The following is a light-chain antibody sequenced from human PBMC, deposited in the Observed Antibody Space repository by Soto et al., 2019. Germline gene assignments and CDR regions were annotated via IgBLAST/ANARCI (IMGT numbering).Light chain of an antibody. CDR3: SSYTLSSTWV. Sequence: QSALTQPASVSGSPGQSITISCTGTSNDIGLYNYVSWYQQHPGKAPKLVIYEVTYRPSGVSDRFSGSKSDNTASLTISGLQAEDEADYYCSSYTLSSTWVFGGGTKLTAL. J-gene: IGLJ3*02. CDR1: SNDIGLYNY. V-gene: IGLV2-14*01. CDR2: EVT.